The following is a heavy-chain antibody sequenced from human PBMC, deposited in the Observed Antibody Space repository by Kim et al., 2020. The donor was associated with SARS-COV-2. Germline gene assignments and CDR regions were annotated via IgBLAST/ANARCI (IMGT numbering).Heavy chain of an antibody. V-gene: IGHV3-30*18. Sequence: GGSLRLSCAASGFTFSSYGMHWVRQAPGKGLEWVAVISYDGSNKYYADSVKGRFTISRDNSKNTLYLQMNSLRAEDTAVYYCAKSYDILTGYQGWYFDYWVQGTLVTVSS. CDR1: GFTFSSYG. J-gene: IGHJ4*02. D-gene: IGHD3-9*01. CDR3: AKSYDILTGYQGWYFDY. CDR2: ISYDGSNK.